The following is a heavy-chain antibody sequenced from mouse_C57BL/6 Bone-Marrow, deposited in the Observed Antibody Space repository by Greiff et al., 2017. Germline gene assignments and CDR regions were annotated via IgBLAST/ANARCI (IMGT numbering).Heavy chain of an antibody. Sequence: EVQLQQSGTVLARPGASVKMSCKTSGYTFTSYWLHWVKQRPGQGLEWIGAIYPGNSDTSYNQKFKGKAKLTAVTSASTAYMELSSLTNEDSAVYYCTRIRLLFHWYCDVWGTGTTVTVSS. CDR3: TRIRLLFHWYCDV. CDR1: GYTFTSYW. CDR2: IYPGNSDT. V-gene: IGHV1-5*01. J-gene: IGHJ1*03. D-gene: IGHD1-1*01.